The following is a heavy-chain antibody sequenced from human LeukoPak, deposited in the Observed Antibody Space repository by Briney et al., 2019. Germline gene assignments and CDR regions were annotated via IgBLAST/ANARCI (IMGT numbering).Heavy chain of an antibody. CDR2: ISTYNGDT. Sequence: GASVKVSCKASGYPFTTYGITWVRQAPGQGLEWMGWISTYNGDTNYAQKFQGRVTMTTDTSTSTAYIELRSLTSDDTAAYYCARDWWGYDVLTGDNWFDPWGQGTLVTVSS. J-gene: IGHJ5*02. CDR3: ARDWWGYDVLTGDNWFDP. D-gene: IGHD3-9*01. CDR1: GYPFTTYG. V-gene: IGHV1-18*01.